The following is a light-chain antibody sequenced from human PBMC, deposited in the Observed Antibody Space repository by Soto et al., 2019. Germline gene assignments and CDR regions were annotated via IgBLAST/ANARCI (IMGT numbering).Light chain of an antibody. CDR2: AAS. CDR3: QELNTYPLT. V-gene: IGKV1-9*01. CDR1: QGISSY. J-gene: IGKJ4*01. Sequence: DIQLTQSPSFLSASVGDRVTITCRASQGISSYLAWYQQKPGKAPNLLIYAASTLQSRVPSRFSGSRSGTEFTLTISSLQPEDFATYYCQELNTYPLTYGGGTKVEIK.